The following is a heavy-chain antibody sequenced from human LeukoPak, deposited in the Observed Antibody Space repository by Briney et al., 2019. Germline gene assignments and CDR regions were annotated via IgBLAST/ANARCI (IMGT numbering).Heavy chain of an antibody. V-gene: IGHV3-66*01. CDR2: IYSGGST. CDR3: ARVGRWLQGDFDY. J-gene: IGHJ4*02. D-gene: IGHD5-24*01. Sequence: GGSLRLSCAVSGFTVSSNYMNWVRQAPGKGLEWVSVIYSGGSTYYADSVKGRFTFSRDNSKNTVYLQMNSLRAEDTAVYYCARVGRWLQGDFDYWGQGTLVTVPS. CDR1: GFTVSSNY.